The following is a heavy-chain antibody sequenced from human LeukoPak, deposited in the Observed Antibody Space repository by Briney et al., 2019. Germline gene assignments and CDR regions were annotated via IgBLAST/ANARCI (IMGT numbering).Heavy chain of an antibody. J-gene: IGHJ4*02. D-gene: IGHD3-3*01. CDR2: ISSSGSTI. CDR3: ARVTLYDFWSGYYGY. CDR1: GFTFSSYE. Sequence: PGGSLRLSCAASGFTFSSYEMNWVRQAPGKGLEWVSYISSSGSTIYYADSVKGRFTISRDNAKNSLYLQMNSLRAEDTAVYYCARVTLYDFWSGYYGYWGQGTLVTVSS. V-gene: IGHV3-48*03.